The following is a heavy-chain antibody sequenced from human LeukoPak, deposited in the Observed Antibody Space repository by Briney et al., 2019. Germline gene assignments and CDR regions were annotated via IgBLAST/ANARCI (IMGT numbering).Heavy chain of an antibody. CDR1: GGSISSYY. D-gene: IGHD6-13*01. V-gene: IGHV4-59*08. J-gene: IGHJ2*01. Sequence: SETLSFTCTVSGGSISSYYWSWIRQPPGKGLEWIGYIYYSGSTNYNPSLKSRVTISVDTSKNQFSLKLSSVTAADTAVYYCASAPTYSSSWYTNWYFDLWGRGTLVTVSS. CDR3: ASAPTYSSSWYTNWYFDL. CDR2: IYYSGST.